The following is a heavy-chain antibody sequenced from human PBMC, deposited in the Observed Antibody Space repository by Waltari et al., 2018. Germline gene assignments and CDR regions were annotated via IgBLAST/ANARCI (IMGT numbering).Heavy chain of an antibody. Sequence: QVQLQESGPGLVKPSETLSLTCHVSGGPISSYYWSWIRHPPGKGLEWIGYILYSGSTNYNPSLKSRVTISVDTSKNQFSLKLSSVTAADTAVYYCAREMRSGSYFYWFDPWGQGTLVTVSS. D-gene: IGHD1-26*01. V-gene: IGHV4-59*01. CDR3: AREMRSGSYFYWFDP. CDR2: ILYSGST. CDR1: GGPISSYY. J-gene: IGHJ5*02.